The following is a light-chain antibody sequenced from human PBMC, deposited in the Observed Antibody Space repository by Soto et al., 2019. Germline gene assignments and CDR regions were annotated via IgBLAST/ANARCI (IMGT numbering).Light chain of an antibody. V-gene: IGLV2-14*01. CDR3: NSYTTSNTRQIV. Sequence: QSALTQPASVSGSPGQSITIPCTGTSSDVGGYNYVSWYQQHPGKAPKFMIYDVSNRPSGVSTRFSGSKSGNTASLTISGLQAEDEADYYCNSYTTSNTRQIVFGTGTRSPS. CDR1: SSDVGGYNY. J-gene: IGLJ1*01. CDR2: DVS.